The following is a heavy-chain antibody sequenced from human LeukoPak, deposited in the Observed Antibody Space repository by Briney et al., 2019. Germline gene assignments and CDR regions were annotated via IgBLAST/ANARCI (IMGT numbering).Heavy chain of an antibody. Sequence: EASVKVSCKASGGTFSSYAISWVRQAPGQGLEWMGGIIPIFGTANYAQKFQGRVTITADESTSTAYMELSSLRSEDTAVYYCASPSYGDYYYFDYWGQGTLVTVSS. CDR2: IIPIFGTA. V-gene: IGHV1-69*13. CDR1: GGTFSSYA. D-gene: IGHD4-17*01. J-gene: IGHJ4*02. CDR3: ASPSYGDYYYFDY.